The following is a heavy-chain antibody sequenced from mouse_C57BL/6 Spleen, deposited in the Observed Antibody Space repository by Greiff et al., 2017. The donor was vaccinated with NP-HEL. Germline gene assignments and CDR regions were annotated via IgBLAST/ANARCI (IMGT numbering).Heavy chain of an antibody. CDR3: AILGYGSSLVDY. CDR2: INPGSGGT. CDR1: GYAFTNYL. V-gene: IGHV1-54*01. J-gene: IGHJ2*01. D-gene: IGHD1-1*01. Sequence: VQLQQSGAELVRPGTSVKVSCKASGYAFTNYLLEWVKQRPGPGLEWIGVINPGSGGTNYNEKFKDKATLTADKSSSTAYMQLSSLTSEDSAVYFCAILGYGSSLVDYWGQGTTLTVSS.